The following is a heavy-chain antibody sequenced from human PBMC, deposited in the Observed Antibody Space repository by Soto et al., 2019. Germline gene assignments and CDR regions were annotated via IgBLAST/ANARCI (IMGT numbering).Heavy chain of an antibody. Sequence: QVQLVQSGGGVVQPGRSLRLSCAASGFTFSRYAMHWVRQTPGKGLEWVAVISYDGRDKHHADSVKGRFTISRDNSENTLYLQMNGLRPEDTAVYYCARDLRFVADYYFDYWGQGTLVTVSS. CDR1: GFTFSRYA. CDR3: ARDLRFVADYYFDY. V-gene: IGHV3-30-3*01. CDR2: ISYDGRDK. D-gene: IGHD3-16*01. J-gene: IGHJ4*02.